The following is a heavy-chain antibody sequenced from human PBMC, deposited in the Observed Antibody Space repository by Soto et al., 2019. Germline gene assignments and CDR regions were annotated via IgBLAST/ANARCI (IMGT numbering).Heavy chain of an antibody. CDR1: GGSISSSSYY. V-gene: IGHV4-39*01. J-gene: IGHJ6*02. Sequence: QLQLQESGPGLVKPSETLSLTCTVSGGSISSSSYYWGWIRQPPGKGLEWIGSIYYSGSTYYNPSPKCRVTISVDTYKNQFSLKLRSVTAADTAVYYCARSRGGYYYYGMDVWGQGTTVTVSS. D-gene: IGHD3-16*01. CDR2: IYYSGST. CDR3: ARSRGGYYYYGMDV.